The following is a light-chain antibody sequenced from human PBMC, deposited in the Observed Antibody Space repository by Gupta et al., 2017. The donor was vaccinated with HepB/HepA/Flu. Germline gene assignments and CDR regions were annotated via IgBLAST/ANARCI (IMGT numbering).Light chain of an antibody. Sequence: QSALTQPPLAPGSPGQSATIPCTGTSSDVGGYNYVSWYQQHPGKAPKVMIYDVNKRPSGVPDRFSGSRSGNTASLTISGLQAEDEADYYCCSYAGSYTYVFGTGTKVTVL. J-gene: IGLJ1*01. CDR2: DVN. CDR3: CSYAGSYTYV. V-gene: IGLV2-11*01. CDR1: SSDVGGYNY.